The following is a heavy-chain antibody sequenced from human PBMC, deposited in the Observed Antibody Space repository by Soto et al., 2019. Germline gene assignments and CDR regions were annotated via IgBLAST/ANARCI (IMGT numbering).Heavy chain of an antibody. CDR2: ISYSGNT. V-gene: IGHV4-59*01. CDR3: ARYSGRYSYNWFDP. J-gene: IGHJ5*02. CDR1: GGSIISGY. D-gene: IGHD1-26*01. Sequence: SETLSLTCTVSGGSIISGYWSWIRQPPGKGLEWIGYISYSGNTNYNPSLKSRVTMSVDTPKNQFSLRLSSVTTADTAVYYCARYSGRYSYNWFDPWGQGTLVTVSS.